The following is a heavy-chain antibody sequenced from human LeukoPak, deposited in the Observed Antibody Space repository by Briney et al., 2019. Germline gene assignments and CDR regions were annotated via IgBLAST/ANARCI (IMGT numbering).Heavy chain of an antibody. D-gene: IGHD3-22*01. CDR1: GXSLTSFW. Sequence: GESLKISCKGSGXSLTSFWNGWVRQMPGKGLEWMGIIYPGDSDTKYSPSFRGQVTISADKSISTAYLQCSSLKASDTAMYYCATGYYSHYFDYCGQGTLVTVSS. J-gene: IGHJ4*02. V-gene: IGHV5-51*01. CDR3: ATGYYSHYFDY. CDR2: IYPGDSDT.